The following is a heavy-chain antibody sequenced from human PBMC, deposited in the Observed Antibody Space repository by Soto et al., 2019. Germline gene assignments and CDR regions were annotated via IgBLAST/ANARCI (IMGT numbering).Heavy chain of an antibody. J-gene: IGHJ4*02. CDR1: GGSFSGYY. Sequence: SETLSLTCAVYGGSFSGYYWSWIRQPPGKGLEWIGEINHSGSTNYNPSLKSRVTISVDTSKNQFSLKMSSVTAADTAVYYCARNPLGIAVAGNSRYFDYWGQGTLVT. CDR3: ARNPLGIAVAGNSRYFDY. V-gene: IGHV4-34*01. D-gene: IGHD6-19*01. CDR2: INHSGST.